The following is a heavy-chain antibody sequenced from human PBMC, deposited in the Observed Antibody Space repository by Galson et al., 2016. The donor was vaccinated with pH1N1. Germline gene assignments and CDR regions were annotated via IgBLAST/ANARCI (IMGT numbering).Heavy chain of an antibody. D-gene: IGHD3-22*01. CDR2: ISRNSGSI. Sequence: SLRLSCAASGFTFSSYPMNWVRQAPGKGLEWVASISRNSGSIYYRDTVKGRFTISRDNAKNSLFLQMNTLRAEDTAVYFCAREDSSGYGYFDYWGQGTLVTDSS. V-gene: IGHV3-21*01. CDR1: GFTFSSYP. J-gene: IGHJ4*02. CDR3: AREDSSGYGYFDY.